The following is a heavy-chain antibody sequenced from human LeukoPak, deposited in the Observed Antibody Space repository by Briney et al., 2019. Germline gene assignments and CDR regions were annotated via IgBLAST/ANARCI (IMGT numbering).Heavy chain of an antibody. Sequence: PSETLSLTCAVYGGSFSGYYWSWIRQPPGKGLEWIGEISRSGSTNYNPSLKSRVTISVDTSKNQFSLKLSSVTAADTAVYYCATEEVDIVTTIGGLRSYQFDYWGQGTLVTVPS. CDR2: ISRSGST. CDR3: ATEEVDIVTTIGGLRSYQFDY. V-gene: IGHV4-34*01. CDR1: GGSFSGYY. J-gene: IGHJ4*02. D-gene: IGHD5-12*01.